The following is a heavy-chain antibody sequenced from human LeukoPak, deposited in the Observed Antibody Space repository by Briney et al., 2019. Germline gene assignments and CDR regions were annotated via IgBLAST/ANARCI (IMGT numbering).Heavy chain of an antibody. CDR2: ISGYNGNT. Sequence: ASVKVSCKASGYTFTSYGISWVRRAPGQGLEWMGWISGYNGNTNYAQKLQGRVTMTTDTSTSTAYMELRSLRSDDTAVYYCARDHGRVVVTFGAFPADYWGQGTLVTVSS. V-gene: IGHV1-18*01. CDR1: GYTFTSYG. CDR3: ARDHGRVVVTFGAFPADY. D-gene: IGHD3-16*01. J-gene: IGHJ4*02.